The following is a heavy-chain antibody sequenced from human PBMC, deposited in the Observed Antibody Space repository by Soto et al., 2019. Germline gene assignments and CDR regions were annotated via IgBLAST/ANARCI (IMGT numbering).Heavy chain of an antibody. V-gene: IGHV1-18*01. CDR3: ARIIAVARRDAFDI. CDR2: ISAYNGNT. J-gene: IGHJ3*02. Sequence: QVQLVQSGAEVKKPGASVKVSCKASGYTFTSYGISWVRQAPGQGLEWMGWISAYNGNTNYAQKPQDRVTMTTDTSTRTAYMELRSLRSGDTAVYYCARIIAVARRDAFDIWGQGTMVTVSS. D-gene: IGHD6-19*01. CDR1: GYTFTSYG.